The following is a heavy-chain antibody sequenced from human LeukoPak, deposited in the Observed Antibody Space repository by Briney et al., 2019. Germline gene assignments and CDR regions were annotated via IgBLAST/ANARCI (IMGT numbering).Heavy chain of an antibody. CDR2: INHAGTT. CDR3: ARGRGWNYFEY. J-gene: IGHJ4*02. V-gene: IGHV4-34*01. Sequence: PSETLSLTCGVHGASLSGYYWTWIRQFPGKGLEWIGEINHAGTTDDNPSLRSRVTISVNASKTQFSLKLTSVTAADTAVYYCARGRGWNYFEYWGLGTLVTVSS. D-gene: IGHD6-19*01. CDR1: GASLSGYY.